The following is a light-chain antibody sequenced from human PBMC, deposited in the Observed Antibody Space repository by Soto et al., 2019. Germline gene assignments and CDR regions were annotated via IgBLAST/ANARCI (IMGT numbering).Light chain of an antibody. CDR3: QQYGSSPPRT. J-gene: IGKJ1*01. V-gene: IGKV3-20*01. CDR1: QSVSNDF. CDR2: GAS. Sequence: IVLTQSPGILSLSQGERATLSCRSSQSVSNDFLAWYQQKPGQAPRLLIYGASTRATDVPDRFSGSGSGADFTLSISRLEPEDFAVYYCQQYGSSPPRTFGQGTKVDI.